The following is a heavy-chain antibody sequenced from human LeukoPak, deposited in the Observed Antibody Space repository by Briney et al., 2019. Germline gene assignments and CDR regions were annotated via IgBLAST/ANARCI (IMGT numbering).Heavy chain of an antibody. D-gene: IGHD4-17*01. Sequence: PGGSLRLSCAASGFTFSSYGMHWVRQAPGKGLEWVAFIRYDGSNKYYADSVKGRFTISRDNSKNTLYLQMNSLRAEDTAVYYCAKFLRVTTVTTYDFDYWGQGTLVTVPS. V-gene: IGHV3-30*02. CDR2: IRYDGSNK. CDR3: AKFLRVTTVTTYDFDY. CDR1: GFTFSSYG. J-gene: IGHJ4*02.